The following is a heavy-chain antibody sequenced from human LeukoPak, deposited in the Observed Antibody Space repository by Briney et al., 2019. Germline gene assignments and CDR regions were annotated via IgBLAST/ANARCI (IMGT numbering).Heavy chain of an antibody. J-gene: IGHJ4*02. CDR2: IKSDGSTT. CDR1: GFTFSSYW. V-gene: IGHV3-74*01. CDR3: ARVVDTHFDY. Sequence: GGSLRLSCAASGFTFSSYWMHWVRQAPGKGLVWVSRIKSDGSTTTYADSVKGRFTISRDNAKNTLYLQMNSLRAGDTAVYYCARVVDTHFDYWGQGTLVTVSS. D-gene: IGHD5-18*01.